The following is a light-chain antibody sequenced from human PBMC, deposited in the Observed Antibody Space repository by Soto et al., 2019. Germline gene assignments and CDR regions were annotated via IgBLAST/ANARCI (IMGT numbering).Light chain of an antibody. CDR3: SSYTGSSTLDLV. J-gene: IGLJ2*01. CDR1: SSDVGGYNY. CDR2: DVS. Sequence: QSVLTQPASVSGSPGQSITISCTGTSSDVGGYNYVSWYQQHPGKAPKLMIYDVSNRPSGVSNRFSGSKSGNTASLTISGLQAEDEADYYCSSYTGSSTLDLVFGGGTKLTVL. V-gene: IGLV2-14*01.